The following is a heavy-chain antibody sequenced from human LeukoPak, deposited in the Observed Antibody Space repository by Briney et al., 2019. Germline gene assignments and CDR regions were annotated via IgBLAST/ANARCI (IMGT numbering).Heavy chain of an antibody. CDR3: ARDRRGELPSDFDY. CDR1: GYTFTSYC. Sequence: ASVKLSFNASGYTFTSYCISWVRQAPGQGLEWMGWISAYNGNTNYAQKLQGRVTMTTDTSTSTAYMELRSLRSDDTAVYYCARDRRGELPSDFDYWGQGTLVTVSS. J-gene: IGHJ4*02. V-gene: IGHV1-18*01. D-gene: IGHD1-26*01. CDR2: ISAYNGNT.